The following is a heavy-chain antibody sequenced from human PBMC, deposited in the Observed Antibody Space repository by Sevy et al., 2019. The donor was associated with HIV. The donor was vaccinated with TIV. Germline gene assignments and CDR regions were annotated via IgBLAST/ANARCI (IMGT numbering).Heavy chain of an antibody. V-gene: IGHV1-2*02. Sequence: ASVKVSCKASGYTFTGYYMHWVRQAPGQGLEWMGWINPNSGGTKDAQKFQGRVTMTRDTSISTAYMELSRLRSDDTAVYYCAKERVYCSGGTCKPGGWFDPWGQGTLVTVSS. CDR2: INPNSGGT. CDR1: GYTFTGYY. CDR3: AKERVYCSGGTCKPGGWFDP. J-gene: IGHJ5*02. D-gene: IGHD2-15*01.